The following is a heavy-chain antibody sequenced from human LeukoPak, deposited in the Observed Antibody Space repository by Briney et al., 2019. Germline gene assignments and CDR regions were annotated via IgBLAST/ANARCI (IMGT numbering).Heavy chain of an antibody. Sequence: GGSLRLSCAASGFTFSSYCMHWVRQAPGKGLEWVAVVWYDGSNKYYADSVKGRFTITRDNSKNTLYLQMNSLRAEDTAVYYCTRDSGYDRSWFDPWGQGTLVTVSS. CDR1: GFTFSSYC. CDR3: TRDSGYDRSWFDP. J-gene: IGHJ5*02. CDR2: VWYDGSNK. D-gene: IGHD5-12*01. V-gene: IGHV3-33*01.